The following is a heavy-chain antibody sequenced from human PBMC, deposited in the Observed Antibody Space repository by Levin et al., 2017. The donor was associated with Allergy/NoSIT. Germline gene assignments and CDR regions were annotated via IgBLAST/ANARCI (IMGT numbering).Heavy chain of an antibody. CDR1: GFTFSSYG. CDR3: AKTGVGFLTGYEKNYFDY. Sequence: LSLTCAASGFTFSSYGMHWVRQAPGKGLEWVAVISYDGSNKYYADSVKGRFTISRDNSKNTLYLQMNSLRAEDTAVYYCAKTGVGFLTGYEKNYFDYWGQGTLVTVSS. V-gene: IGHV3-30*18. J-gene: IGHJ4*02. CDR2: ISYDGSNK. D-gene: IGHD3-9*01.